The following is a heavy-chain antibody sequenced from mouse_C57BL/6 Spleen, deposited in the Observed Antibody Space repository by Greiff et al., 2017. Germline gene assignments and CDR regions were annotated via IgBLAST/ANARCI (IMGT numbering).Heavy chain of an antibody. CDR1: GYTFTSYW. CDR3: ARMGSNFAMDY. D-gene: IGHD5-1*01. J-gene: IGHJ4*01. V-gene: IGHV1-52*01. Sequence: QVQLQQPGAELVRPGSSVKLSCKASGYTFTSYWMHWVKQRPIQGLEWIGNIDPSDSETHYNQKFKDKATLTVDKTASTAYMQLSSLTSEDSAYYYCARMGSNFAMDYWGQGTSVTVSS. CDR2: IDPSDSET.